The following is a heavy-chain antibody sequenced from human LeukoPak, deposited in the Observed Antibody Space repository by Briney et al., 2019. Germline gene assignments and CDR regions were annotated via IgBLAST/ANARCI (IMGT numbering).Heavy chain of an antibody. CDR3: ARDQGSLPVWFYYYMDV. CDR1: GFTFSSYA. Sequence: GRSLRLSCAASGFTFSSYAMHWVRQAPGKGLEWLAVISYDGTNKYYADSVKGRFTISKDNSKNTLYLQMNSLRDEDTAVYYCARDQGSLPVWFYYYMDVWGSGTTVTVSS. D-gene: IGHD3-16*01. CDR2: ISYDGTNK. J-gene: IGHJ6*03. V-gene: IGHV3-30*01.